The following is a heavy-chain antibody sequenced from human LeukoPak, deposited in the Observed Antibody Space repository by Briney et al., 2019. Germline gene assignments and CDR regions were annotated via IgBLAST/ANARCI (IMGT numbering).Heavy chain of an antibody. J-gene: IGHJ4*02. Sequence: GGSLRLSCAASGFTFSSYWMNWVRQAPGKGLEWVANIKQDGSEKYYVDSVKGRFTISRDNAKNSLYLQVNSLRAEDTAVYYCARDMGIAAAEELDYWGQGTLVTVSS. D-gene: IGHD6-13*01. V-gene: IGHV3-7*01. CDR3: ARDMGIAAAEELDY. CDR2: IKQDGSEK. CDR1: GFTFSSYW.